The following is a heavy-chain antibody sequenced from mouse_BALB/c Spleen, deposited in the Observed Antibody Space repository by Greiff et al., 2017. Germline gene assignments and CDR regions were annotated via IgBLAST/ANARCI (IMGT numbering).Heavy chain of an antibody. CDR3: ARGSSYAMDY. CDR1: GYAFSSSW. Sequence: QVQLQQSGPELVKPGASVKISCKASGYAFSSSWMNWVKQRPGQGLEWIGRIYPGDGDTNYNGKFKGKATLTADKSSSTAYMQLSSLTSVDSAVYFCARGSSYAMDYWGQGTSVTVSS. V-gene: IGHV1-82*01. D-gene: IGHD1-1*01. J-gene: IGHJ4*01. CDR2: IYPGDGDT.